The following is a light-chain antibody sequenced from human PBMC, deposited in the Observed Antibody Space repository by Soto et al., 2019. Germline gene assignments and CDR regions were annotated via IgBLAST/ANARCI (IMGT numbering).Light chain of an antibody. Sequence: IVMTQSPATLSVSPGERATLSCRASQSISTKLAWYQQKPGQAPRLLIYGASTRATGIPVRFSGSGSGTEFTLTITSLQFEDFAVYYCQEYNDWRPITFGGGTKLEIK. J-gene: IGKJ4*01. CDR3: QEYNDWRPIT. CDR2: GAS. V-gene: IGKV3-15*01. CDR1: QSISTK.